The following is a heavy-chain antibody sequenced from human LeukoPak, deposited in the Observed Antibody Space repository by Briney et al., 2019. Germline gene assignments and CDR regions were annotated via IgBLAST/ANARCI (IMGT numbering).Heavy chain of an antibody. Sequence: GESLKISCKGSGYSFTSYWISWLRQMPGKGLEWMGRIDPSDSYTNYSPSFQGHVTISADKSISTAYLQWSSLKASDTAMYYCAMAYYYDSRYFDYWGQGTLVTVSS. CDR2: IDPSDSYT. CDR3: AMAYYYDSRYFDY. V-gene: IGHV5-10-1*01. CDR1: GYSFTSYW. J-gene: IGHJ4*02. D-gene: IGHD3-22*01.